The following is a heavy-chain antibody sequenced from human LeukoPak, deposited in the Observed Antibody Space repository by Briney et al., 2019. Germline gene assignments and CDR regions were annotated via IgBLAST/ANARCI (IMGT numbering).Heavy chain of an antibody. CDR3: ARGPTLKYFHH. J-gene: IGHJ1*01. CDR2: ISDIGSI. CDR1: GGSISSYY. V-gene: IGHV4-59*08. Sequence: PSETLSLTCTVSGGSISSYYWSWIRQPPGRGLEWIAYISDIGSINYNPSLKSRVTISLDTSKNQFSLELSSMTAADTAVYYCARGPTLKYFHHWGQGTLVSVSS.